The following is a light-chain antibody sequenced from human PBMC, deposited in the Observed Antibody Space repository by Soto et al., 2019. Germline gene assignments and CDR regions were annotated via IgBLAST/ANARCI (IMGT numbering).Light chain of an antibody. Sequence: QSALTQPASVAGSPGQSITISCTGTSRDVGSYNLVSWYQQHPGKAPKLMIFEVSQRPSGVSNRFSGSKSGDTASLTISGLQPEDEADYYCCSYTGSGPGVFGGGTKLTVL. CDR1: SRDVGSYNL. J-gene: IGLJ2*01. CDR2: EVS. V-gene: IGLV2-23*02. CDR3: CSYTGSGPGV.